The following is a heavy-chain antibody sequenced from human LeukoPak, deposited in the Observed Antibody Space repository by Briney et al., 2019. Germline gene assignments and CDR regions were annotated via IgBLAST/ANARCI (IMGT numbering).Heavy chain of an antibody. CDR3: ARDYLRTSDH. CDR2: ISTSGGGYT. J-gene: IGHJ4*02. Sequence: GGSLRLSCAASGFPFSTCAMTWVRQAPGKGLEWVSAISTSGGGYTFYADSGKGRFTISRDDSDDTVFLQMNSLRAGDTAIYYCARDYLRTSDHWGQGTLVTVSS. D-gene: IGHD4-17*01. CDR1: GFPFSTCA. V-gene: IGHV3-23*01.